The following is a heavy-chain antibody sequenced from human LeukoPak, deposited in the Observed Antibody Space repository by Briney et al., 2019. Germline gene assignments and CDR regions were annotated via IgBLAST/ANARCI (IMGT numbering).Heavy chain of an antibody. CDR2: IHTSRST. D-gene: IGHD2-8*01. CDR3: ARDIVRYFDY. V-gene: IGHV4-61*02. Sequence: SQTLSLTCTVSGGSISSGSYYWSWIRQPAGKGLEWIGRIHTSRSTSSNPSLKSRVTISIDTSKNQFSLKLSSVTAAATAVYYCARDIVRYFDYWGQGTLVTVSS. CDR1: GGSISSGSYY. J-gene: IGHJ4*02.